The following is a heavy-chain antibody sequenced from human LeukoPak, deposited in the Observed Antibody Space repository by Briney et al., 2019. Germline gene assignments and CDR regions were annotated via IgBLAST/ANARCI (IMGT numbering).Heavy chain of an antibody. D-gene: IGHD4-17*01. CDR3: ARGYYGDPSQVYYFDY. CDR2: ISSSGTTI. Sequence: PGGSLRLSCAASGFTFSDYYMSWIRQAPGKGLEWLSYISSSGTTIYYADSVKGRFTISRDNAKNSLYLQMNSLRAEDTAVYYCARGYYGDPSQVYYFDYWGQGTLVTVSS. CDR1: GFTFSDYY. V-gene: IGHV3-11*04. J-gene: IGHJ4*02.